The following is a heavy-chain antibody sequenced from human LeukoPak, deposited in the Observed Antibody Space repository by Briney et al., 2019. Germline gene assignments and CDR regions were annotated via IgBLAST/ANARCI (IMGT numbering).Heavy chain of an antibody. D-gene: IGHD5-12*01. V-gene: IGHV3-30*18. Sequence: PGRSLRLSCAASGFTFSSYGMHWVRQAPGKGLEWVAVISYDGSNKYYADSVKGRFTISRDNSKKTLYLQMNSLRAEDTAVYYCAKDAFVEATIPYYYYYGMDVWGQGTTVTVSS. CDR2: ISYDGSNK. J-gene: IGHJ6*02. CDR3: AKDAFVEATIPYYYYYGMDV. CDR1: GFTFSSYG.